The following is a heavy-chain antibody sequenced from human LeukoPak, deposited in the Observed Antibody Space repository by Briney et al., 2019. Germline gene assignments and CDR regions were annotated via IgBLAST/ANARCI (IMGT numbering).Heavy chain of an antibody. V-gene: IGHV3-21*04. D-gene: IGHD3-22*01. CDR3: AKNPSYYYDSSGYYYFDY. Sequence: GGSLRLSCAASGFTFSSYSMNWVRQAPGKGLEWVSSISSSSSYIYYADSVKGRFTISRDNAKNSLYLQMNSLRAEDTAVYYCAKNPSYYYDSSGYYYFDYWGQGTLVTVSS. J-gene: IGHJ4*02. CDR2: ISSSSSYI. CDR1: GFTFSSYS.